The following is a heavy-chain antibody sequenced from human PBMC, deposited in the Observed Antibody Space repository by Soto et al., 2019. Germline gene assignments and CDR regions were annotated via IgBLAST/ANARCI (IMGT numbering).Heavy chain of an antibody. J-gene: IGHJ4*02. CDR2: FDPEGGET. D-gene: IGHD6-13*01. Sequence: QVQLVQSGAEVKKPGASVRVSCKVSGDTLTKLSMHWVRQAPGKGLEWMGGFDPEGGETVHSQKFQGRVTMTEDTSTDTAYMELSSLTSEDTAVYYCAARHRRHGTRYYFDFWGQGTLVTLSS. CDR3: AARHRRHGTRYYFDF. V-gene: IGHV1-24*01. CDR1: GDTLTKLS.